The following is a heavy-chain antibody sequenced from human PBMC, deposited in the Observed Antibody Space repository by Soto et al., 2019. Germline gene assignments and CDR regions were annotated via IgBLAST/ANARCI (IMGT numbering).Heavy chain of an antibody. CDR1: GFTFSSYA. D-gene: IGHD3-10*01. V-gene: IGHV3-23*01. CDR2: VSAGGGMT. CDR3: ARGDRGGSGSPASYYYSGLDV. Sequence: DVQLLESGGHLVQPGGSLRLSCAASGFTFSSYAMNWVRQAPGKGLEWVSSVSAGGGMTYYSDSVKGRFTISRDNSNNALFLQMNSLRIEDTALYYCARGDRGGSGSPASYYYSGLDVWGQGATVTVS. J-gene: IGHJ6*02.